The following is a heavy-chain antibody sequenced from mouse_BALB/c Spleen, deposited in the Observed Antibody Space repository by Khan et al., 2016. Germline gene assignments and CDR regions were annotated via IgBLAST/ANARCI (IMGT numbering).Heavy chain of an antibody. J-gene: IGHJ2*01. D-gene: IGHD1-1*01. V-gene: IGHV14-3*02. CDR3: ARRCPIYYYSSTYGY. CDR2: IDPANGNT. CDR1: GFNIKDTF. Sequence: VQLQQSGAELVKPGASVKLSCTASGFNIKDTFMHWVKQRPEQGLEWTGRIDPANGNTRYDPKIQGKATITADTSSNTAYLQLSSLTSEDTAVYYCARRCPIYYYSSTYGYWGQGTTLTVSS.